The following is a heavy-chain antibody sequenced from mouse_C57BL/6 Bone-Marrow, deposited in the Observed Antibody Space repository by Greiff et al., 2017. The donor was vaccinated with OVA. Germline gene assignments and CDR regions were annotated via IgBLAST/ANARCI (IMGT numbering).Heavy chain of an antibody. D-gene: IGHD2-2*01. CDR2: IDPSDSYT. V-gene: IGHV1-69*01. CDR1: GYTFTSYW. Sequence: QVQLQQPGAELVMPGASVKLSCKASGYTFTSYWMHWVKQRPGQGLEWIGEIDPSDSYTNYNQKFKGKSTLTVDKSSSTAYMQLSSLTSEDSAVYYCARGLYYGYDYFDYGGQGTTLTVSS. J-gene: IGHJ2*01. CDR3: ARGLYYGYDYFDY.